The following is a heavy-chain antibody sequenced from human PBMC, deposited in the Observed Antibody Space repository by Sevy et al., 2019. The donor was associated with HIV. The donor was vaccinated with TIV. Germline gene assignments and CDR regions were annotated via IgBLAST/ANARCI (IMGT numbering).Heavy chain of an antibody. V-gene: IGHV3-13*01. CDR3: ARACTAAGYKSGPIDAFDV. CDR1: GFTFSTYD. D-gene: IGHD6-13*01. J-gene: IGHJ3*01. CDR2: IGTLLDT. Sequence: GESLKISCAASGFTFSTYDMHWVRQVAGEGLEWVSGIGTLLDTYYAASVKGRFIISRDNAKNSLFLQMNSLRAGDTAIYYCARACTAAGYKSGPIDAFDVWGQRTVVTVSS.